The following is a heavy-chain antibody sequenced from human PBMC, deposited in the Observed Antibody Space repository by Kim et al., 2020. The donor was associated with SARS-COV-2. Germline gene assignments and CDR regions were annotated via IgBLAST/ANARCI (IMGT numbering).Heavy chain of an antibody. V-gene: IGHV3-23*01. D-gene: IGHD1-26*01. CDR1: GFTFSSYA. J-gene: IGHJ4*02. CDR2: MSSSGGST. Sequence: GGSLRLSCAASGFTFSSYAMSWIRQAPEKGLEWVSSMSSSGGSTYYADSVKGRFTISRDNSKNTLYLQMNSLRAEDTAVYYCAKEQVGAGFDSWGQGTLVIVSS. CDR3: AKEQVGAGFDS.